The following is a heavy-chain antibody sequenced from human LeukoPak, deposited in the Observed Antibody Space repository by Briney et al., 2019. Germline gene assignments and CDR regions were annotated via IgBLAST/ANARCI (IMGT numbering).Heavy chain of an antibody. CDR1: GYTFTSYG. V-gene: IGHV1-18*01. Sequence: GASVKVSCKASGYTFTSYGISWVRQAPGQGLEWMGWISAYNGNTNYAQKLQGRVTMTTDTSTSTAYMELRSLRSDDTAVYYCASSEAYYDILTGSPFDYWGQGTLVTVSS. D-gene: IGHD3-9*01. CDR3: ASSEAYYDILTGSPFDY. J-gene: IGHJ4*02. CDR2: ISAYNGNT.